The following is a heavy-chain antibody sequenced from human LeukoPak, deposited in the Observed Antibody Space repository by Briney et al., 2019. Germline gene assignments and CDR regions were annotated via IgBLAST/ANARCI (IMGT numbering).Heavy chain of an antibody. CDR3: ARSYTNLDY. J-gene: IGHJ4*02. Sequence: SETLSLTCTVSGGSISSTNRWSWVRQPPGKGLEWIGEIYHSGSTNYNSSLKSRVTISVDTSKNQVSLKLRSVTAADTAVYYCARSYTNLDYWGQGTLVTVSS. D-gene: IGHD1-1*01. V-gene: IGHV4-4*02. CDR2: IYHSGST. CDR1: GGSISSTNR.